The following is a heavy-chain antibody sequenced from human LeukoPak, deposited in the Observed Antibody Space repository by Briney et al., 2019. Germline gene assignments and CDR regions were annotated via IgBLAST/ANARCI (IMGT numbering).Heavy chain of an antibody. Sequence: GGSLRLSCAASGFTFSSYAMSWVRQAPGKGLEWVSAISGSGGSTYYADSVKGRFTISRDNSKNTLYLQMNSLRAEDTAVYYCVRDVDDYDHHRGDSWGQGTPVTVSS. CDR1: GFTFSSYA. D-gene: IGHD4-17*01. CDR2: ISGSGGST. J-gene: IGHJ4*02. CDR3: VRDVDDYDHHRGDS. V-gene: IGHV3-23*01.